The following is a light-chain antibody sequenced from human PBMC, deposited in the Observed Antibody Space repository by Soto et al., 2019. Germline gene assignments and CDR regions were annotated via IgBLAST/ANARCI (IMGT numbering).Light chain of an antibody. J-gene: IGKJ2*01. CDR1: QAISNY. CDR3: QQLTT. Sequence: DIQLTQSPSFLPASVGDRVTITCRASQAISNYFAWYQQKPGKAPRLLIYAVSTLQSGVPSRFSGSGSGTEFTLTISSLQPEDFATYYCQQLTTFGQGTKLEIK. CDR2: AVS. V-gene: IGKV1-9*01.